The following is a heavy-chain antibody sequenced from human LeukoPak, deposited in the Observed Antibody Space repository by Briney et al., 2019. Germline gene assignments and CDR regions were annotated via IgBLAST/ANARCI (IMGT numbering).Heavy chain of an antibody. CDR2: IGNKANNYAT. CDR1: GFAFSGSA. CDR3: ARDGGRREDY. J-gene: IGHJ4*02. D-gene: IGHD2-15*01. Sequence: QPGGSLKPSCAASGFAFSGSAMHWVRQASGKGLEWVGRIGNKANNYATEYAASVKGRFTISRDDSENTAYLQMSSLKTEDTAVYYCARDGGRREDYWGQGALVTVSS. V-gene: IGHV3-73*01.